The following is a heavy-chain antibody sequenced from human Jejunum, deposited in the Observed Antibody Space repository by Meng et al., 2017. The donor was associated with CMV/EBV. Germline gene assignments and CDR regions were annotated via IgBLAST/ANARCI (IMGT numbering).Heavy chain of an antibody. J-gene: IGHJ4*02. CDR3: AREISMVRGGAE. D-gene: IGHD3-10*01. V-gene: IGHV3-21*01. CDR1: GFSFNYYG. Sequence: EASGFSFNYYGMNWVRQAPGKGLEWVSSISSSGNYMYYADSVKGRFTISRDSAKDSLYLQMNSLRVEDTAVYYCAREISMVRGGAEWGQGTLVTVSS. CDR2: ISSSGNYM.